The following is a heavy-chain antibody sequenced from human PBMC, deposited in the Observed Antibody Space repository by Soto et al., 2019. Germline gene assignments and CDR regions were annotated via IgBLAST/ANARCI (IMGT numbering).Heavy chain of an antibody. J-gene: IGHJ4*02. CDR1: GFTFSSYA. CDR3: AKDTDIVATIRGVYFDY. Sequence: GGSLRLSCAASGFTFSSYAMSWVRQAPGKGLEWVSAISGSGGSTYYADSVKGRFTISRDNSKNTLYLQMNSLRAEDTAVYYCAKDTDIVATIRGVYFDYWGQGTLVTVSS. CDR2: ISGSGGST. V-gene: IGHV3-23*01. D-gene: IGHD5-12*01.